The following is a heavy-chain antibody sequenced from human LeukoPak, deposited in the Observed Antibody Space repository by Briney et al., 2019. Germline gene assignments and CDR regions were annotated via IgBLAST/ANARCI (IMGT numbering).Heavy chain of an antibody. Sequence: SETLSLTCTVSGGSISSYYWSWIRQPAGKGLEWIGRIYTSGSTNYNPSLKSRVTMSVDTSKDQFSLKLSSVTAADTAVYYCARERGGVVVVIGSWFDPWGQGTLVTVSS. CDR3: ARERGGVVVVIGSWFDP. V-gene: IGHV4-4*07. J-gene: IGHJ5*02. CDR2: IYTSGST. D-gene: IGHD3-22*01. CDR1: GGSISSYY.